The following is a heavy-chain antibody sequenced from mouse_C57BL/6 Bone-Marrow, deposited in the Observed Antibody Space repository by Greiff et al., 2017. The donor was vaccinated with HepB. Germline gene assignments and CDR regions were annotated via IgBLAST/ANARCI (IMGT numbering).Heavy chain of an antibody. CDR1: GYTFTSYW. J-gene: IGHJ1*03. D-gene: IGHD2-4*01. V-gene: IGHV1-5*01. CDR2: IYPGNSDT. Sequence: EVQLQQSGTVLARPGASVKMSCKTSGYTFTSYWMHWVKQRPGQGLEWIGAIYPGNSDTSYNQKFKGKAKLTAVTSASTAYMERSSLTNEDSAVYYCTRDEDYDVYWYFDVWGTGTTVTVSS. CDR3: TRDEDYDVYWYFDV.